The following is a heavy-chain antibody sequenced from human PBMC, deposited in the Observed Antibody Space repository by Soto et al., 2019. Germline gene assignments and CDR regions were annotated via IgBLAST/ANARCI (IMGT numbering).Heavy chain of an antibody. J-gene: IGHJ4*02. CDR1: GFTFSHYA. CDR3: AKKLHYGSGTYYFYFDY. Sequence: EVQLLESGGGLVQPGGSLRLSCAASGFTFSHYAMTWVRQAPGKGLEWVSTMTYSGESIYYADSVKGRFTISRDNSKNTLYLQMNSLRAEDTAVYYCAKKLHYGSGTYYFYFDYWGQGTLVTVSS. CDR2: MTYSGESI. V-gene: IGHV3-23*01. D-gene: IGHD3-10*01.